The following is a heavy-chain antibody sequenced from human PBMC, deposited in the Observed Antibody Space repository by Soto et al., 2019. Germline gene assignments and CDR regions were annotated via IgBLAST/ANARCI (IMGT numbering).Heavy chain of an antibody. CDR1: GGSISGSRHY. Sequence: QLQLQESGPGLVKPSETLSLTCSVSGGSISGSRHYWGWIRQPPGKGLEWIGHVHYSGTSYYYPSLNSRVTISTDTSKNQFSLKLTSVTAADTAVYYCVARYCTDAVCYYFDYWGQGTLVTVSS. CDR3: VARYCTDAVCYYFDY. D-gene: IGHD2-8*01. V-gene: IGHV4-39*01. J-gene: IGHJ4*02. CDR2: VHYSGTS.